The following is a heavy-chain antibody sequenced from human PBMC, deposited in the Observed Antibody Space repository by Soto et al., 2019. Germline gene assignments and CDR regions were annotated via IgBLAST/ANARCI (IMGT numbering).Heavy chain of an antibody. CDR2: ISSRSDI. J-gene: IGHJ4*02. V-gene: IGHV3-21*01. CDR3: ARGSAGRYNSESLLD. CDR1: GFTFSTYS. Sequence: GGSLRLSCAVSGFTFSTYSINWVRQAPGKGLEWVGSISSRSDIYYADSVRGRFTISGDNAKNSVSLQMTCLRAEDTAVYYCARGSAGRYNSESLLDWGQGTLVTVSS. D-gene: IGHD2-2*02.